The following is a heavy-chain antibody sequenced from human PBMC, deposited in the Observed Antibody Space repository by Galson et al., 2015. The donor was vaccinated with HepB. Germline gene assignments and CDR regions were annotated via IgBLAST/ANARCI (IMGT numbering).Heavy chain of an antibody. V-gene: IGHV3-23*01. D-gene: IGHD2-2*01. CDR3: AKDRDCSSTSCPVDY. CDR2: ISGSGGST. CDR1: GFTFNSYS. Sequence: SLRLSCAASGFTFNSYSMNWVRQAPGKGLEWVSAISGSGGSTYYADSVKGRFTISRDNSKNTLYLQMNSLRAEDTAVYYCAKDRDCSSTSCPVDYWGQGTLVTVSS. J-gene: IGHJ4*02.